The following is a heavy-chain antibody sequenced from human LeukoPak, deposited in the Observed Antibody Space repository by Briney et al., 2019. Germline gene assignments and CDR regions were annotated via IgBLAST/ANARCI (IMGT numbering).Heavy chain of an antibody. V-gene: IGHV4-59*08. CDR1: GGSISSYY. CDR2: IYYSGST. J-gene: IGHJ4*02. D-gene: IGHD2-15*01. CDR3: ARVGVVQRSLPGDY. Sequence: SETLSLTCTVSGGSISSYYWSWIRQPPGKGLEWIGYIYYSGSTNYNPSLKSRVTISVDTSKNQFSLKLSSVTAADTAVYYCARVGVVQRSLPGDYWGQGTLVTVSS.